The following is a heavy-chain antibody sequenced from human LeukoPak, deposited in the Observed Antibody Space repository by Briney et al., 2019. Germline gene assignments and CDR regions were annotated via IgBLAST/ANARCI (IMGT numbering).Heavy chain of an antibody. J-gene: IGHJ4*02. CDR1: GGSISSYY. CDR2: IYYSGST. V-gene: IGHV4-59*01. D-gene: IGHD2-2*02. CDR3: AREYRLSYYFDY. Sequence: SETLSLTCTVSGGSISSYYWSWIRQLPGKGLEWIGYIYYSGSTNYNPSLKSRDTISVDTSKTQFSLKLSSVTAADTAVYYCAREYRLSYYFDYWGQGTLVTVSS.